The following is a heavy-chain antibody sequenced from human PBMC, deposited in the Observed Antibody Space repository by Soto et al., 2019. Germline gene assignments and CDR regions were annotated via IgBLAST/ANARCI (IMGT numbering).Heavy chain of an antibody. J-gene: IGHJ4*02. V-gene: IGHV3-48*01. Sequence: EVQLVESGEALVQPGGSLRLSCAASGFTFSNYAMNWVRQAPGKGLEWVSYISTGDSPIYYADSVKGRFTISRDNAKKSLYLQMISLRAEDTAVYYCATVCRFCSGSNSLYWCRGTLVTVSS. CDR2: ISTGDSPI. CDR1: GFTFSNYA. D-gene: IGHD2-15*01. CDR3: ATVCRFCSGSNSLY.